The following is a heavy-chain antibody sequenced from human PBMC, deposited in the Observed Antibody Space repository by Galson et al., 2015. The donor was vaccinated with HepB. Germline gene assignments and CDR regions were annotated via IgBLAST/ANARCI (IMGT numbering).Heavy chain of an antibody. CDR1: GFSFSSYG. D-gene: IGHD4-11*01. CDR3: AGLSGDVYSSFVL. Sequence: SLRLSCAASGFSFSSYGMHWVRQAPGKGLVWVSHINADGSSTFYADSVKGRFTIFRDNVKNTLYLQMNSLRAEDTAVYYCAGLSGDVYSSFVLWGRGTLVTVSS. J-gene: IGHJ2*01. CDR2: INADGSST. V-gene: IGHV3-74*01.